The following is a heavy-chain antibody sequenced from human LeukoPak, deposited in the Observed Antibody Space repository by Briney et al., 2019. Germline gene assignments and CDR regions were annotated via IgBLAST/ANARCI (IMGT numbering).Heavy chain of an antibody. V-gene: IGHV3-11*04. J-gene: IGHJ4*02. CDR2: ISSSGKSI. D-gene: IGHD5-12*01. Sequence: GGSLRLSCAASGFTFSDYYMSWIRQAPGKGLEWVSYISSSGKSIHYADSVKGRFTISRDTARKSLYLQMNSLRVEDTAVYYCARDRGYSGYDDWGQGTLVTVSS. CDR3: ARDRGYSGYDD. CDR1: GFTFSDYY.